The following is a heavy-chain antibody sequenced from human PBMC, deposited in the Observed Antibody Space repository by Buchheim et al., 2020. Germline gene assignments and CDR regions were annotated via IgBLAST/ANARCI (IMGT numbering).Heavy chain of an antibody. CDR1: GGSISSGGYY. J-gene: IGHJ5*02. CDR3: ARDVVSITIFGVVTHNWFDP. V-gene: IGHV4-31*03. CDR2: IYYSGST. D-gene: IGHD3-3*01. Sequence: QVQLQGSGPGLVKPSQTLSLTCTVSGGSISSGGYYWSWIRQHPGKGLEWIGYIYYSGSTYYNPSLTSRVTISVDTSKNQFSLKLSSVTAADTAVYYCARDVVSITIFGVVTHNWFDPWGQGTL.